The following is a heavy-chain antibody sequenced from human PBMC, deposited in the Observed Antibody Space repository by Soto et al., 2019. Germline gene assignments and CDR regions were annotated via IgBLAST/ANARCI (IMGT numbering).Heavy chain of an antibody. V-gene: IGHV4-31*03. CDR1: GGSISSGGYY. D-gene: IGHD5-18*01. J-gene: IGHJ4*02. CDR2: IYYSGST. Sequence: LSLTCTVSGGSISSGGYYWSWIRQHPGKGLEWIGYIYYSGSTYYNPSLKSRVTISVDTSKNQFSLKLSSVTAADTAVYYCARGPPGYSYGYHYWGQGTLVTVSS. CDR3: ARGPPGYSYGYHY.